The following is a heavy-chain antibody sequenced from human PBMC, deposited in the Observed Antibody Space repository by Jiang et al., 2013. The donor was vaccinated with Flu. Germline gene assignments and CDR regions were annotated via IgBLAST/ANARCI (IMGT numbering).Heavy chain of an antibody. CDR2: IKSKTDGGTT. CDR1: GFTFSNAW. CDR3: TTYWEQLVRGHPDY. J-gene: IGHJ4*02. D-gene: IGHD6-13*01. Sequence: QLVESGGGLVKGPGGSLRLSCAASGFTFSNAWMSWVRQAPGKGLEWVGRIKSKTDGGTTDYAAPVKGRFTISRDDSKNTLYLQMNSLKTEDTAVYYCTTYWEQLVRGHPDYWGQGTLVTVSS. V-gene: IGHV3-15*01.